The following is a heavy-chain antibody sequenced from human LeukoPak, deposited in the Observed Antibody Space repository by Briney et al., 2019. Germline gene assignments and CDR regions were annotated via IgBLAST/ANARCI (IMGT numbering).Heavy chain of an antibody. CDR2: ISGSGGST. Sequence: GGSLRLSCAHSGFTFSSYAMSWVRPAPGKGLEWVSAISGSGGSTYYADSVKGRFTISRDNSKNTLYLQMNSLRAEDTAVYYCAKDNIVVVVAAVFDYWGQGTLVTVSS. J-gene: IGHJ4*02. V-gene: IGHV3-23*01. D-gene: IGHD2-15*01. CDR1: GFTFSSYA. CDR3: AKDNIVVVVAAVFDY.